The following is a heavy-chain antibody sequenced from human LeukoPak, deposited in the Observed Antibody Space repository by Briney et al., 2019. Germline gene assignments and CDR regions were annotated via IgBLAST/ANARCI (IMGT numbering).Heavy chain of an antibody. J-gene: IGHJ4*02. CDR2: IYYSNT. Sequence: SETLSLTCTVSGGSISSYYWSWIRQPPGKGLESIGYIYYSNTNYNPSLKSRVSISVDTSKNQFSLKLSSVTAADTAVYYCARTGSTVSMLYPFDHWGQGTLVTVSS. V-gene: IGHV4-59*01. D-gene: IGHD4-17*01. CDR1: GGSISSYY. CDR3: ARTGSTVSMLYPFDH.